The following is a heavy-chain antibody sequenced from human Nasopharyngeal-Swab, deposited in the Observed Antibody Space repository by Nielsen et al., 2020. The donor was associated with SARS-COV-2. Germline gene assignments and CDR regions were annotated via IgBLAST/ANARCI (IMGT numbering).Heavy chain of an antibody. D-gene: IGHD3-22*01. Sequence: WIRQPPGKGLGLVGSVYYSRSTYNNPSLKSRVTISVHTSKNQFTLKLSSVTAADTAVYYCARLYDSSTKLDYWGQGTLVTVSS. J-gene: IGHJ4*02. V-gene: IGHV4-39*01. CDR3: ARLYDSSTKLDY. CDR2: VYYSRST.